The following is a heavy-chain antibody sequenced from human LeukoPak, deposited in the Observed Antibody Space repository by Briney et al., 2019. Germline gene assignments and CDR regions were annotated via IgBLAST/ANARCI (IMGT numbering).Heavy chain of an antibody. J-gene: IGHJ6*02. V-gene: IGHV3-23*01. CDR3: AKDVLRFLEWLPAPSYYYGMDV. CDR2: ISGSGGST. Sequence: PGGSLRLSCAASGFTFTSYSMNWVRQAPGKGLEWVSTISGSGGSTYYADSVKGRFTISRDNSKNTLYLQMNSLRAEDTAVYYCAKDVLRFLEWLPAPSYYYGMDVWGQGTTVTVSS. D-gene: IGHD3-3*01. CDR1: GFTFTSYS.